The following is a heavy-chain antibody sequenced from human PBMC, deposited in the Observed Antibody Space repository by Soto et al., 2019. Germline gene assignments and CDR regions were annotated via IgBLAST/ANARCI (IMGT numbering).Heavy chain of an antibody. Sequence: GESLKISCETSGYSFTSAWIGWVRQMPGKGLEWMGIIYPGDSDTRYSPSFQGQVTISADKSISAAYLQWSSLKASDTAMYCCARLSTDYSNNWGQGSLVTVSS. V-gene: IGHV5-51*01. D-gene: IGHD4-4*01. CDR2: IYPGDSDT. CDR1: GYSFTSAW. CDR3: ARLSTDYSNN. J-gene: IGHJ4*02.